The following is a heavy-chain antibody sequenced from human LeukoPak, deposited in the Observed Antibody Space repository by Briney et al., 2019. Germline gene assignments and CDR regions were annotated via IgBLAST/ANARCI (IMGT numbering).Heavy chain of an antibody. J-gene: IGHJ3*02. CDR2: ISGSGDSTYYEST. Sequence: PGGSLRLSCAASGFTFTSYAMSWVRQAPGKGLEWVSAISGSGDSTYYESTYYAVSVKGRFTISRDNSKNMLYLQMNSLRAEDTAVYYCAKDRGYYDNVGYGFDIWGQGTMVTVSS. CDR1: GFTFTSYA. CDR3: AKDRGYYDNVGYGFDI. D-gene: IGHD3-22*01. V-gene: IGHV3-23*01.